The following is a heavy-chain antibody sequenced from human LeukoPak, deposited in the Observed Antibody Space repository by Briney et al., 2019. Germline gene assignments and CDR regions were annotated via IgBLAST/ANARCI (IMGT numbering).Heavy chain of an antibody. CDR2: ISGGGGTT. Sequence: GGSPRLSCAASGFTFSSYAMSWVRQAPGKGLEWGSRISGGGGTTYYADSVKGRFTISRDNSKNTLYLQMNSLRAEDTAVYYCVRDSSGYGVFDYWGQGTLVTVSS. V-gene: IGHV3-23*01. J-gene: IGHJ4*02. CDR1: GFTFSSYA. CDR3: VRDSSGYGVFDY. D-gene: IGHD3-22*01.